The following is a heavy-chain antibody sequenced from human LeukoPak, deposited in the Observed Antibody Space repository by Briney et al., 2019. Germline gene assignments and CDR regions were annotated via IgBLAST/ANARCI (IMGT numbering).Heavy chain of an antibody. CDR1: GYTLTELS. J-gene: IGHJ3*02. V-gene: IGHV1-24*01. D-gene: IGHD1-26*01. Sequence: ASVKVSCKVSGYTLTELSMHWVRQAPGKGLEWMGGFDPEDGETIYAQKFQGRVTMTEDTSTDTAYMELSSLRSEDTAVYYCATDQLLVGATPLADIWAQGTMVTVSS. CDR3: ATDQLLVGATPLADI. CDR2: FDPEDGET.